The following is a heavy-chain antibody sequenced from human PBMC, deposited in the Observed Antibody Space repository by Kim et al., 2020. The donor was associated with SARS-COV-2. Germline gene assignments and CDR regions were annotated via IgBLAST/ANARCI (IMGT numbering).Heavy chain of an antibody. CDR1: GDSVSSNSAA. V-gene: IGHV6-1*01. D-gene: IGHD1-26*01. Sequence: SQTLSLTCAISGDSVSSNSAAWNWIRQSPSRGLEWLGRTYYRSKWYNDYAVSVKSRITINPDTSKNQFSLQLNSVTPEDTAVYYCARAVLVEELPLVYYYYGMDVWGQGTTVTVSS. CDR3: ARAVLVEELPLVYYYYGMDV. CDR2: TYYRSKWYN. J-gene: IGHJ6*02.